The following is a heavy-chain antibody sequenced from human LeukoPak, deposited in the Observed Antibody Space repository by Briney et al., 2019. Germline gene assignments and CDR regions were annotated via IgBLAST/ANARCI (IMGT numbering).Heavy chain of an antibody. CDR2: MYTSGST. V-gene: IGHV4-61*02. CDR3: AAMIGYFDY. J-gene: IGHJ4*02. CDR1: GGSVSRGNYY. D-gene: IGHD3-22*01. Sequence: SETLSLTCTVSGGSVSRGNYYWSWIRQPAGKVLEWIGRMYTSGSTNYNPSLKSRVSISRDTSKNQFSLKLNSVTAADTAVYYCAAMIGYFDYWGQGILVTVSS.